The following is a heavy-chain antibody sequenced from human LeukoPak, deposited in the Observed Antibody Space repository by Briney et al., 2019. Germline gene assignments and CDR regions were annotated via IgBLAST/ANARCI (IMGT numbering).Heavy chain of an antibody. D-gene: IGHD4-17*01. Sequence: ASVKVSCKASGYTFSDHDVNWVRQAPGQGLEWMGWMNPNTGNTGYAQNLQGRVTMTRTNSITTAYMELSSLTSDDTAVYYCARGGGGEYLDWFDFWGQGTLVTVSS. CDR3: ARGGGGEYLDWFDF. J-gene: IGHJ5*01. V-gene: IGHV1-8*01. CDR1: GYTFSDHD. CDR2: MNPNTGNT.